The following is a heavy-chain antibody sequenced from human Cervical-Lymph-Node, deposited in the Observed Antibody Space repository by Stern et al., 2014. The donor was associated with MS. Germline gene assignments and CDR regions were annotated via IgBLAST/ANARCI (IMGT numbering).Heavy chain of an antibody. J-gene: IGHJ5*02. D-gene: IGHD5-18*01. CDR1: GITFSHSA. V-gene: IGHV1-58*01. Sequence: QLVESGPEVKKPGTSVKVSCKASGITFSHSAVQWLRQARGQRLERIGWVGILNGDTNYAQRFQERVTISRDMSTSTVYMELRSLRSEDTAVYYCASERYTYYDDQRPPGGFGPWGQGTLVTVSS. CDR3: ASERYTYYDDQRPPGGFGP. CDR2: VGILNGDT.